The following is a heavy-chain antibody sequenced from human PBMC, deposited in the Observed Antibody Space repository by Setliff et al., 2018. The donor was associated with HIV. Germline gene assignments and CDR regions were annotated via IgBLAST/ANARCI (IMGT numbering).Heavy chain of an antibody. CDR1: GGSITSYY. V-gene: IGHV4-59*08. CDR3: ARQHFGGGVIAH. J-gene: IGHJ5*02. D-gene: IGHD3-16*01. CDR2: IFDSGTT. Sequence: PSETLSLTCTVSGGSITSYYWNWIRQSPGKGLEWIGYIFDSGTTKYNPSVTSRVTISVDASKNQFSLKLSSVTAADTAVYYCARQHFGGGVIAHWGQGTLVTVSS.